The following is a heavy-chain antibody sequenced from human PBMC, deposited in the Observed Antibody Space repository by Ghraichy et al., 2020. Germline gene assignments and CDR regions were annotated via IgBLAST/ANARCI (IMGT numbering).Heavy chain of an antibody. Sequence: GESLNISCAASGFTFSSYAMSWVRQAPGKGLEWVSAISGSGGSTYYADSVKGRFTISRDNSKNTLYLQMNSLRAEDMAVYYCAKTPGIVVVPAAMRGYYYMDVWGKGTTVTVSS. V-gene: IGHV3-23*01. CDR1: GFTFSSYA. J-gene: IGHJ6*03. CDR2: ISGSGGST. D-gene: IGHD2-2*01. CDR3: AKTPGIVVVPAAMRGYYYMDV.